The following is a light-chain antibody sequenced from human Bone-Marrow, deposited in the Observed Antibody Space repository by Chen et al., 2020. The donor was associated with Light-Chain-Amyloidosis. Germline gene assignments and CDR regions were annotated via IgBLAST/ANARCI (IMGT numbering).Light chain of an antibody. CDR1: NIGSTS. CDR3: QVWDRSSDRPV. CDR2: DDS. J-gene: IGLJ3*02. V-gene: IGLV3-21*02. Sequence: SYVLTQPSSVSVAPGQTATIACGGNNIGSTSVHWYQQTPGQAPLLVVYDDSDRPSGSPERLSGYNSGNTATLPISRVEAGDEADFYCQVWDRSSDRPVFGGGTKLTVL.